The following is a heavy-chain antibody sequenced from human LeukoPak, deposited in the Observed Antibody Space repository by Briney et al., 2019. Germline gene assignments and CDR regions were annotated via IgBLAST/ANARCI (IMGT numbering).Heavy chain of an antibody. CDR3: AKMGLGVVVAATFDY. CDR2: ISGSGGST. D-gene: IGHD2-15*01. J-gene: IGHJ4*02. Sequence: GGSLRLSCAASGFTFGSYAMSWVRQAPGKGLEWVSAISGSGGSTYYADSVKGRFTISRDNSKNTLYLQMNSLRAEDTAVYYCAKMGLGVVVAATFDYWGQGTLVTVSS. V-gene: IGHV3-23*01. CDR1: GFTFGSYA.